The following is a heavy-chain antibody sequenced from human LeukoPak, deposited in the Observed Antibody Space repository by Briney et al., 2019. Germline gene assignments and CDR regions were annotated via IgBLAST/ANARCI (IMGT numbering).Heavy chain of an antibody. Sequence: PGGSLRLSCAASGFTFSSYDMSWVRQAAGKGLEWVSAISLSGGSTYHADSVKGRFTISRDNSKNTLYLQMSSLKAEDTSVYYCAKGKDIAATGTGPLDYWGQGTLVTVSS. V-gene: IGHV3-23*01. D-gene: IGHD6-13*01. CDR1: GFTFSSYD. CDR2: ISLSGGST. J-gene: IGHJ4*02. CDR3: AKGKDIAATGTGPLDY.